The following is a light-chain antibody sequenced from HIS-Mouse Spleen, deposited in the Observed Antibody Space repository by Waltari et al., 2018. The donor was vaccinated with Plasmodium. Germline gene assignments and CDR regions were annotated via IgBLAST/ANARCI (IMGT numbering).Light chain of an antibody. CDR1: SSDVGSYNL. V-gene: IGLV2-23*03. CDR3: CSYAGSSTFV. Sequence: QSALTQPASVSGSPGQSITISCTGTSSDVGSYNLVSWYQQHPGKAPKLMIYEGSKRPSGVSNRFSGSKSGKTASRTISGLQAEDEADYYCCSYAGSSTFVFGGGTKLTVL. J-gene: IGLJ3*02. CDR2: EGS.